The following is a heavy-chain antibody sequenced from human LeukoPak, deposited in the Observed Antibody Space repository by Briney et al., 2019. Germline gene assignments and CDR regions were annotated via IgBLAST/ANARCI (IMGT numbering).Heavy chain of an antibody. D-gene: IGHD4-11*01. Sequence: GSLRLSCAASGFTFSGFWMHWVRQAPGKGLVWVSCISFDGSDATYADSVKGRFTISRDNAKNTLYLQMNSLRAEDTAVYYCAKDQDYSNSAQWFDPWGQGTLVTVSS. J-gene: IGHJ5*02. V-gene: IGHV3-74*01. CDR1: GFTFSGFW. CDR2: ISFDGSDA. CDR3: AKDQDYSNSAQWFDP.